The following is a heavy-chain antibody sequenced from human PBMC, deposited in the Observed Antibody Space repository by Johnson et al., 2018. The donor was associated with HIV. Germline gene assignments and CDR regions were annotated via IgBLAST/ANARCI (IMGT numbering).Heavy chain of an antibody. D-gene: IGHD4-17*01. Sequence: QVQLVESGGGVVQPGRSLRLSCAASGFTFSSYAMHWVRQAPGKGLEWVAVISYDGSNKYYADSVKGRFTISRDNSKNTLYLQMNSLRAEDTAVYYCARARMTTVTNDAFDIWGQGTMVTVSP. V-gene: IGHV3-30-3*01. CDR3: ARARMTTVTNDAFDI. CDR1: GFTFSSYA. CDR2: ISYDGSNK. J-gene: IGHJ3*02.